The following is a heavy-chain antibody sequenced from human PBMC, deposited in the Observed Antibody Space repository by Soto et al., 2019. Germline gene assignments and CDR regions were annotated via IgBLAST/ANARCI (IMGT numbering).Heavy chain of an antibody. J-gene: IGHJ4*02. CDR1: GFTLRNYG. Sequence: VGSLRLSCAASGFTLRNYGMNWVRQAPGKGLEWVSTISGSGGSTYYADSVKGRFTISRDNSKNMLYLQMNSLRAEDTAVYYCAKDIGYCSGGSCYYFDYWGQGTLVTVSS. CDR2: ISGSGGST. CDR3: AKDIGYCSGGSCYYFDY. V-gene: IGHV3-23*01. D-gene: IGHD2-15*01.